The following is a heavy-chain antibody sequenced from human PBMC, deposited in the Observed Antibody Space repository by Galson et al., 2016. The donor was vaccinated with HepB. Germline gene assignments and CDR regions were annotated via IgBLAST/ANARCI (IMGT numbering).Heavy chain of an antibody. CDR2: IIPIFGTT. D-gene: IGHD6-13*01. CDR1: GDTFSSYA. V-gene: IGHV1-69*01. J-gene: IGHJ6*02. CDR3: ARDPGVAAAGHYNGLDV. Sequence: CKASGDTFSSYAISWVRQAPGQGLEWMGGIIPIFGTTNYAQKFQGRVTITADESTSTAYMELSSLRSEDTAVYYCARDPGVAAAGHYNGLDVWGQGTTVTVSS.